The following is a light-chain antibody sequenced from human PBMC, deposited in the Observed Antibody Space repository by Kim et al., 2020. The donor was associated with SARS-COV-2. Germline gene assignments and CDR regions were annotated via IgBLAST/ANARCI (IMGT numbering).Light chain of an antibody. CDR1: QRVSSY. Sequence: LALAAGERATPSCEGRQRVSSYLGWYQQKPGQAPRLLIYDASSRAAGIPVRFSGSGSGTDFTLTISSLEPEDFAVYYCQQRNKWRTFGQGTKLEIK. CDR3: QQRNKWRT. V-gene: IGKV3-11*01. J-gene: IGKJ2*01. CDR2: DAS.